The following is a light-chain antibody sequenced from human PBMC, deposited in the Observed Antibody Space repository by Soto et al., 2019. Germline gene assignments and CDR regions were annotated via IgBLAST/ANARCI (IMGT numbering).Light chain of an antibody. V-gene: IGKV3-20*01. CDR1: QSVSSSY. J-gene: IGKJ2*01. CDR2: GAS. Sequence: EIVLTQSPGTLYLSPGERATLSCRASQSVSSSYLAWYQQKPGQAPRLLIYGASNRATGIPDRFSGSGSGTDFTLTISRLEPEDFAIYYCQQYGSSPYTFGQGTKLEIK. CDR3: QQYGSSPYT.